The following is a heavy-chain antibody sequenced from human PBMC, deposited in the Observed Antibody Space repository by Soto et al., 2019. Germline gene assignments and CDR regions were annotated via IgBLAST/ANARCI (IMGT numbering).Heavy chain of an antibody. D-gene: IGHD3-22*01. J-gene: IGHJ4*01. CDR1: GFPFSTYA. Sequence: PGGSLRLSCAASGFPFSTYAMSWVRQAPGKGLEWVSSISVSGGGYYADSVKGRFAISRDDSNNMVYLQMNSLKIEDTAVYYCTTDSYSTIIIVRFDYWGHGTLVTVSS. V-gene: IGHV3-23*01. CDR3: TTDSYSTIIIVRFDY. CDR2: ISVSGGG.